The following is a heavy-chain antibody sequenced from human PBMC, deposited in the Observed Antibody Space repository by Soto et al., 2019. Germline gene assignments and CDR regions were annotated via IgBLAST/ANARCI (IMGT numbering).Heavy chain of an antibody. D-gene: IGHD2-8*01. Sequence: SETLSLTCIASGGSISSSSDYWGWIRQPPGKGLEWIGSSLHGGTSYDSSLKSRVTIFVDMSKNQISLELTSVTAADTAVYYCATNSFDHAVLMVYASDYWGQGIPVTVSS. CDR1: GGSISSSSDY. CDR3: ATNSFDHAVLMVYASDY. J-gene: IGHJ4*02. V-gene: IGHV4-39*01. CDR2: SLHGGT.